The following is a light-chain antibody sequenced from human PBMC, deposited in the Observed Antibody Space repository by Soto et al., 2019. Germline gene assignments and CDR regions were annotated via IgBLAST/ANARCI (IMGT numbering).Light chain of an antibody. CDR1: QDISSW. V-gene: IGKV1-12*01. CDR2: AAS. Sequence: DIQMTQSPSSVSESVGDRVTITCRASQDISSWFGWYQLKPGKAPKLLIYAASSLQSGVPSRFSGSGSGTDFTLTISSLQPEDFATYFCQQTNSFPLTFGGGTKVEIK. CDR3: QQTNSFPLT. J-gene: IGKJ4*01.